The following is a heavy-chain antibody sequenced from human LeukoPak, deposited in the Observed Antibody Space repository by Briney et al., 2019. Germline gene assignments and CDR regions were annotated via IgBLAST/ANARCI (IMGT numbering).Heavy chain of an antibody. V-gene: IGHV4-39*07. J-gene: IGHJ5*02. CDR1: GGSISSSSYY. CDR2: IDYSGST. D-gene: IGHD1-26*01. Sequence: SETLSLTCTVSGGSISSSSYYWRWVRQPPGKGLEWIGCIDYSGSTYYNPSLKSRVTISVDTSKKQCSLKLSSLTAADTAVYYCARFPNQVGAAWSWFDPWGQGTLVTVSS. CDR3: ARFPNQVGAAWSWFDP.